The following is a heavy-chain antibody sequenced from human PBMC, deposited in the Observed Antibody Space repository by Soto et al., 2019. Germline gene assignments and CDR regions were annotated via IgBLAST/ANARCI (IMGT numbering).Heavy chain of an antibody. J-gene: IGHJ5*02. V-gene: IGHV4-31*03. D-gene: IGHD3-10*01. CDR3: ARAKGSSFFDP. CDR2: MYNSGTT. Sequence: SETLSLTCTVSGGSTNSGGYFWTWVRQHPGKGLEWIGYMYNSGTTYYTSSLKSRVNISGDTSKNQFSLRLSSVTAADTAVYYCARAKGSSFFDPWGQGTLVTVSS. CDR1: GGSTNSGGYF.